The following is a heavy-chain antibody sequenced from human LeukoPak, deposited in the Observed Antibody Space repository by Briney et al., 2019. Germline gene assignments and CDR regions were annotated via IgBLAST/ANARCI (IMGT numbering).Heavy chain of an antibody. CDR3: ARSSSSGWENWYFDL. V-gene: IGHV3-23*01. CDR1: GFTFSSYA. CDR2: ISGSGGSA. D-gene: IGHD6-19*01. J-gene: IGHJ2*01. Sequence: GGSLRLSCAASGFTFSSYAMSWVRQAPGKGLEWVSAISGSGGSAYYADSVKGRFTISRDNAKNSLYLQMNSLRAEDTAVYYCARSSSSGWENWYFDLWGRGTLVTVSS.